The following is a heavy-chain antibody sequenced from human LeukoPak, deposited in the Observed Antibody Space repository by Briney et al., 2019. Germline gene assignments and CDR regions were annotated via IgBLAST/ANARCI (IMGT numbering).Heavy chain of an antibody. CDR1: GGSISSYY. Sequence: PSETLSLTCTVSGGSISSYYWSWIRQPPGKGLEWIGYISDSGSTNYNPSLGSRVTISVDTSKNQFSLKLTSVTAADTALYYCARYDYGDCWFDPWGQGTLVTVSS. CDR2: ISDSGST. V-gene: IGHV4-59*01. CDR3: ARYDYGDCWFDP. D-gene: IGHD4-17*01. J-gene: IGHJ5*02.